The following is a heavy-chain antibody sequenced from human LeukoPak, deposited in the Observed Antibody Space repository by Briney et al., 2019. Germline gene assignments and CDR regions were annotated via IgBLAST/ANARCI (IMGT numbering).Heavy chain of an antibody. Sequence: GGSLRLSCVASAFTFTNSAMSWVRRAPGKGLEWVSGIASGDDSTYYADSVKGRFTISRDNSKNTLYLQINSLRAEDTAVYYCAKLRATVVTHFDYWGQGTLVTVSS. J-gene: IGHJ4*02. D-gene: IGHD4-23*01. CDR3: AKLRATVVTHFDY. V-gene: IGHV3-23*01. CDR1: AFTFTNSA. CDR2: IASGDDST.